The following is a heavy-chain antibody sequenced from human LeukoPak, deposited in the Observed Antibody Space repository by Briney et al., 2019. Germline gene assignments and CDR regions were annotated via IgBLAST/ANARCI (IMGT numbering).Heavy chain of an antibody. CDR3: ARDQGYSYGLNYYYYYYMDV. J-gene: IGHJ6*03. V-gene: IGHV1-2*02. D-gene: IGHD5-18*01. CDR2: INPNSGGT. CDR1: GYTFTSYG. Sequence: ASVKVSCKASGYTFTSYGISWVRQAPGQGLEWMGWINPNSGGTNYAQKFQGRVTMTRDTSISTAYMELSRLRSDDTAVYYCARDQGYSYGLNYYYYYYMDVWGKGTTVTVSS.